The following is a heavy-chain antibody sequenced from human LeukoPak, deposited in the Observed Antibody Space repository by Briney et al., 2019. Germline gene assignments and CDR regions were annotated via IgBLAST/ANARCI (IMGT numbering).Heavy chain of an antibody. Sequence: WETLSLTCTVSGGSISRSSYYWGWIRQPPGKGLEWLGSIYYSGSTYYNPSLKSRVTISVDTSKNQFSLKLSSVTAADTAVYYCARCLGSGSYFGSVYPFDYWGQGTLVTVSS. CDR3: ARCLGSGSYFGSVYPFDY. V-gene: IGHV4-39*01. D-gene: IGHD3-10*01. J-gene: IGHJ4*02. CDR2: IYYSGST. CDR1: GGSISRSSYY.